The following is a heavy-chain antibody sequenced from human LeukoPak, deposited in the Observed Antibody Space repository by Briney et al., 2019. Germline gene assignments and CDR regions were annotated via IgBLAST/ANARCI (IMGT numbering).Heavy chain of an antibody. CDR2: IYYSGST. V-gene: IGHV4-59*01. CDR3: ARAPYGSGFDY. J-gene: IGHJ4*02. CDR1: GFTFSTFA. Sequence: PGGSLRLSCAASGFTFSTFAMIWVRQPPGKGLEWIGYIYYSGSTNYNPSLKSRVTISVDTSKNQFSLNLSSVTAADTAVYYCARAPYGSGFDYWGQGTLVTVSS. D-gene: IGHD3-10*01.